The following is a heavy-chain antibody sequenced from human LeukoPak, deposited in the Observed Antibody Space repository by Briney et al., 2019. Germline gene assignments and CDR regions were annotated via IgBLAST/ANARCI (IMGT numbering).Heavy chain of an antibody. CDR2: INHSGST. D-gene: IGHD3-22*01. CDR3: ARVTGYMIEDYFDY. Sequence: PSETLSLTCAVYGGSFSGYYWSWIRQPPGKGLEWIGEINHSGSTNYNPSLKSRVTISVKTSKNQFSLKLSSVPAADTAVYYCARVTGYMIEDYFDYWGQGTLVTVSS. V-gene: IGHV4-34*01. CDR1: GGSFSGYY. J-gene: IGHJ4*02.